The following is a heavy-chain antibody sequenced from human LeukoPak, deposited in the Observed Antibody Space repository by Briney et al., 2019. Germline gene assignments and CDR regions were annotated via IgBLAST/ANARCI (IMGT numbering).Heavy chain of an antibody. D-gene: IGHD3-3*01. J-gene: IGHJ4*02. CDR2: INPNSGGT. CDR3: ARLANRFFPLLY. V-gene: IGHV1-2*02. Sequence: GASVKVSCKASGYTFTGYHMHWVRQAPGQGLEWMGWINPNSGGTNYAQKFQGRVTMTRDTSISTAYMELSRLRSDDTAVYYCARLANRFFPLLYWGQGTLVTVSS. CDR1: GYTFTGYH.